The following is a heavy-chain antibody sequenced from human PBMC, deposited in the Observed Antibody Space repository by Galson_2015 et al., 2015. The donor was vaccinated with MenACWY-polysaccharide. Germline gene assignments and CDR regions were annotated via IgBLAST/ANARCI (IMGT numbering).Heavy chain of an antibody. D-gene: IGHD2-2*01. CDR2: ISGSGGST. V-gene: IGHV3-23*01. CDR1: GFTFSSYA. Sequence: SLRLSCAASGFTFSSYAMSWVRQAPGKGLEWVSAISGSGGSTYYADSVKGRFTISRDNSKSTLYLQMNSLRAEDTAVYYCAKDGIVPWGWLDPWGQGTLVTVSS. CDR3: AKDGIVPWGWLDP. J-gene: IGHJ5*02.